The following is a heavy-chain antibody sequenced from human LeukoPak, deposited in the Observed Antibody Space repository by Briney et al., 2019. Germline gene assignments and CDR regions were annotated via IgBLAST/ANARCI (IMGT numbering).Heavy chain of an antibody. CDR3: ARDPLSDSPIDY. D-gene: IGHD3-3*01. J-gene: IGHJ4*02. CDR2: INHSGST. V-gene: IGHV4-34*01. CDR1: GGSFSGYY. Sequence: PSETLSLTCAVYGGSFSGYYWSWIRQPPGKGLEWIGEINHSGSTNYNPSLKSRVTISVDTSKNQFSLKLSSVTAADTAVYYCARDPLSDSPIDYWGQGTLVTVSS.